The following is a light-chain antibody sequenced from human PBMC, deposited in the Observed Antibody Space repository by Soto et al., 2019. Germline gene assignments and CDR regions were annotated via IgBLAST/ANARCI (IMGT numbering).Light chain of an antibody. J-gene: IGKJ1*01. CDR3: QQSYGTPLT. CDR2: AAS. V-gene: IGKV1-39*01. CDR1: QSISSY. Sequence: DIQMTQSPSSLSASVGDRVTITCRASQSISSYLYWYQQKPGKAPKLLIYAASSLQSGVTSRLSGSGSGTDFTLTINSLQPEDFATYYCQQSYGTPLTFGQGTKVEIK.